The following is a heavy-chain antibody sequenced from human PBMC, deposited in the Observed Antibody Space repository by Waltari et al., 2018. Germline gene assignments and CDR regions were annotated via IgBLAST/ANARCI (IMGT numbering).Heavy chain of an antibody. V-gene: IGHV4-34*01. Sequence: QVQLQQWGAGLLKPSETLSLTCAVDGGSFSGYYWSWIRQPPGKGLEWIGEINHSGSTNYNPSLKSRVTISVDTSKSQFSLKLSSVTAADTAVYYCARGVGQYCSGGSCYPRIGNYYGMDVWGQGTTVTVSS. CDR1: GGSFSGYY. J-gene: IGHJ6*02. D-gene: IGHD2-15*01. CDR2: INHSGST. CDR3: ARGVGQYCSGGSCYPRIGNYYGMDV.